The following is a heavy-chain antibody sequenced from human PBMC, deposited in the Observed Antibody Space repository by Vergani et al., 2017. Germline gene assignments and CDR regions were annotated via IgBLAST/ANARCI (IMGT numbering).Heavy chain of an antibody. CDR1: GFTFSSYA. V-gene: IGHV3-23*01. CDR2: ISSSGGNT. D-gene: IGHD3-3*01. CDR3: GNRALEYYDY. Sequence: EVQLLESGGGLVQPGGSLRLSCAASGFTFSSYAMSWVRPAPGKGLEWVSAISSSGGNTNYGASVKGRFSISRDNSKNTVYLEMNSLRADDTAIYYCGNRALEYYDYWGQGTQVTVSS. J-gene: IGHJ4*02.